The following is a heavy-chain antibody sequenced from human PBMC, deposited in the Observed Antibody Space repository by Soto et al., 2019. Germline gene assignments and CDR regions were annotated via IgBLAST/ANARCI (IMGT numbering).Heavy chain of an antibody. CDR2: IYYSGST. CDR1: GGSISSYY. J-gene: IGHJ6*03. CDR3: ARVLYWNSIGGDYYYYMDV. V-gene: IGHV4-59*12. Sequence: SETLSLTCTVSGGSISSYYWSWIRQPPGKGLEWIGYIYYSGSTNYNPSLKSRVTISVDTSKNQFSLQLNSVTPEDTAVYYCARVLYWNSIGGDYYYYMDVWGKGTTVTVSS. D-gene: IGHD1-7*01.